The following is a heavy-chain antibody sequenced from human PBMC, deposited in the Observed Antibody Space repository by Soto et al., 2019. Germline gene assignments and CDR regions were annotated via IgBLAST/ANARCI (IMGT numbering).Heavy chain of an antibody. D-gene: IGHD2-2*01. Sequence: NPSETLSLTCTISGGSISGYYWGWIRQPPGKGLEWIGEINHSGSTNYNPSLKSRVTISVDTSKNQFSLKLSSVTAADTAVYYCARSRLGYCISTSCSTLGWFDPWGQGTLVTVSS. CDR1: GGSISGYY. V-gene: IGHV4-34*01. CDR2: INHSGST. CDR3: ARSRLGYCISTSCSTLGWFDP. J-gene: IGHJ5*02.